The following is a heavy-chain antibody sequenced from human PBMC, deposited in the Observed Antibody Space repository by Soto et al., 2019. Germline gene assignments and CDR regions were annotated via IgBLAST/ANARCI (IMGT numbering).Heavy chain of an antibody. D-gene: IGHD3-3*01. J-gene: IGHJ3*01. V-gene: IGHV3-48*02. Sequence: GGSLRLSCAASGFTFSSYSMNWVRQAPGRGLEWLSYISSSSSTIYYTDTVKGRFTISRDNAKNSLFLQMNSLRDEDTAVYYCARDPFYWSGYYGASDLWGQGTMVTVSS. CDR3: ARDPFYWSGYYGASDL. CDR2: ISSSSSTI. CDR1: GFTFSSYS.